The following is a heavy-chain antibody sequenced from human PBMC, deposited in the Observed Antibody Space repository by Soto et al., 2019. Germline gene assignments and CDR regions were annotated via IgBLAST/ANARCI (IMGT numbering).Heavy chain of an antibody. CDR1: GFTFSSYG. V-gene: IGHV3-30*18. CDR3: AKGGEWRDYYGMDG. CDR2: ISYDGSNK. Sequence: PGGSLRLSCAASGFTFSSYGMHWVRQAPGKGLEWVAVISYDGSNKYYADSVKGRFTISRDNSKNTLYLQMNSLRAEDTAVYYCAKGGEWRDYYGMDGWGQGTTVTVSS. J-gene: IGHJ6*02. D-gene: IGHD3-10*01.